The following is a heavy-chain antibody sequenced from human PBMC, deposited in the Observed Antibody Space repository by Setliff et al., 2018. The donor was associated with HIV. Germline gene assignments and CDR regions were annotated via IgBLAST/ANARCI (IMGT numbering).Heavy chain of an antibody. CDR3: ARELYREWDY. V-gene: IGHV3-66*02. D-gene: IGHD3-10*01. Sequence: GGSLRLSCAASGFTVSSNYMSWVRQAPGKGFEWVSVIYGGGTTHYADSVKGRFTISRDNSKNTVYLQMNSLRVEDTAVYYCARELYREWDYWGQGTLVTVSS. CDR2: IYGGGTT. CDR1: GFTVSSNY. J-gene: IGHJ4*02.